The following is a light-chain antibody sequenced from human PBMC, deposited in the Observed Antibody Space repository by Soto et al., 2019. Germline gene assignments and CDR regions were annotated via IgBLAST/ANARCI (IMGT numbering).Light chain of an antibody. Sequence: DIQMTQSPSTLSASVGDSVTIPCRASQIINTWLAWYQQKPGKAPKLLIYKASSLGSGVPSRFSGSGYGTEFTRTIISLQPDYFAIYYCQQYNSHSSYTFGQGTKLEIK. V-gene: IGKV1-5*03. CDR1: QIINTW. J-gene: IGKJ2*01. CDR3: QQYNSHSSYT. CDR2: KAS.